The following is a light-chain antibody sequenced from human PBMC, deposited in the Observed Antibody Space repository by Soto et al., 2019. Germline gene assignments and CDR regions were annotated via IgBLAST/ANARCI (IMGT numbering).Light chain of an antibody. V-gene: IGKV1-5*01. Sequence: DIQMTQSPSTLSASVGDRVTITCRASQSVRGSLAWYQQQPGKAPKLLIYDVSNLESGVPSRLSAFGSGTEFTLSISSLQPDDFGTYYCQQFYMGWTFGQGTRVDLK. J-gene: IGKJ1*01. CDR2: DVS. CDR3: QQFYMGWT. CDR1: QSVRGS.